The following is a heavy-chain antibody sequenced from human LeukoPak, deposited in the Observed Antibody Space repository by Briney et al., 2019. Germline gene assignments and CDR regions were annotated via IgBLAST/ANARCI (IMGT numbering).Heavy chain of an antibody. Sequence: SETLSLTCTVSSGSVNSGSYYWHWIRQLPGKGLEWIGYIYYSGSTNYNPSLKSRVTISVDTAKNQLSLKLSSVTAADTAVYYCARRAGYTSSWYEYWGQGTLVTVSS. CDR2: IYYSGST. J-gene: IGHJ4*02. V-gene: IGHV4-61*01. D-gene: IGHD6-13*01. CDR1: SGSVNSGSYY. CDR3: ARRAGYTSSWYEY.